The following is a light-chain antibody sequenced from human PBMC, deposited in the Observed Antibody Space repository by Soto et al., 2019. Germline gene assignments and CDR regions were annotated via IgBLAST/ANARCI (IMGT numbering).Light chain of an antibody. CDR1: QSVRSSH. J-gene: IGKJ3*01. CDR3: QQWFT. CDR2: GAS. V-gene: IGKV3-20*01. Sequence: EIVLTQSPGTLSLSPGERATLSCRASQSVRSSHLAWYQQKPGQAPRLLMYGASSRATGIPDRFSGSGSGTDFTLTISRLEPEDFAVYYCQQWFTFGPGTKVDI.